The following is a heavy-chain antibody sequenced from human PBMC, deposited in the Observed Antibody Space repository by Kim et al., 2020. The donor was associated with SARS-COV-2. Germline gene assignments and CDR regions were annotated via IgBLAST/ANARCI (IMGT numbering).Heavy chain of an antibody. CDR2: INHSGST. Sequence: SETLSLTCAVYGGSFSGYFWSWIRQPPGKGLEWIGEINHSGSTNYNPSLKSRVTIAVDTSTNQFSLKLSSVTAADRGVYYCARALWLGESSLPNDYWGQGTLVTVSS. D-gene: IGHD3-10*01. V-gene: IGHV4-34*01. CDR1: GGSFSGYF. J-gene: IGHJ4*02. CDR3: ARALWLGESSLPNDY.